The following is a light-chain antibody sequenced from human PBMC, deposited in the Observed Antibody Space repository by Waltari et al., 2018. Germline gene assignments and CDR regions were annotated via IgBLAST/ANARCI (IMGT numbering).Light chain of an antibody. Sequence: QLVLTQSPSASASLGASVKLTCTLSSGHSSYAIAWHQQQPGKGPRYLMKLNSDGIHSKGDGSPGRFSGSSSGAERYLTSSSLQSEDEADYYCQTWGTGIQVFGGGTKLTVL. J-gene: IGLJ3*02. CDR1: SGHSSYA. V-gene: IGLV4-69*01. CDR2: LNSDGIH. CDR3: QTWGTGIQV.